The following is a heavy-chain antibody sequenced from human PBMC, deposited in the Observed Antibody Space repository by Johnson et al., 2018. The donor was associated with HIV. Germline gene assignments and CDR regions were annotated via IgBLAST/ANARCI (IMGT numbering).Heavy chain of an antibody. CDR3: ARARLGELLWAFDI. J-gene: IGHJ3*02. D-gene: IGHD1-26*01. V-gene: IGHV3-30*04. Sequence: VQLVESGGGLVQPGGSLRLSCAASGFTFSSYAMHWVRPAPGKGLEWVAVISYDGSNKYYADSVKGRFTISRDNSKNTLYLQMNSLRAEDTAVYYCARARLGELLWAFDIWGQGTMVTVSS. CDR2: ISYDGSNK. CDR1: GFTFSSYA.